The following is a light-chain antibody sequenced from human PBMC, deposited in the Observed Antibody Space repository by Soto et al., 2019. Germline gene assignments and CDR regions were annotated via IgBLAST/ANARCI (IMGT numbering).Light chain of an antibody. CDR3: QQSYSTRYT. Sequence: DIQMAQSPSSLSASVGDRVTITCRASQTISRYLNWYQQKPGKAPKILMYAASNLQSGVPSRFSGGGSGTDFNLTISSLQPGDSATYYCQQSYSTRYTFGQGTKLEIK. J-gene: IGKJ2*01. CDR2: AAS. CDR1: QTISRY. V-gene: IGKV1-39*01.